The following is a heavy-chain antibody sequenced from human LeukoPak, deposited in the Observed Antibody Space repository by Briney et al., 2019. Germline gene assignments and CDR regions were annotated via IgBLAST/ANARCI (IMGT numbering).Heavy chain of an antibody. J-gene: IGHJ3*02. D-gene: IGHD3-3*01. V-gene: IGHV4-59*12. Sequence: SETLSLTCTVSGGSISSYYWSWIRQPPGKGLEWIGSIYYSGSTYYNPSLKSRVTISVDTSKNQFSLRLSSVTAADTAVYYCARDRYYDFWSGYYKDAFDIWGQGTMVTVSS. CDR3: ARDRYYDFWSGYYKDAFDI. CDR1: GGSISSYY. CDR2: IYYSGST.